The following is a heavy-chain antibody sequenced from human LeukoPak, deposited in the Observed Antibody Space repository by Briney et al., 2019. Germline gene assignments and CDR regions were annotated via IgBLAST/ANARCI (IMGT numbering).Heavy chain of an antibody. V-gene: IGHV3-23*01. Sequence: PGGSLRLSCAASGFTFSSYAMSWVRQAPGKGLEWVSAISGSGGSTYYADSVKGRFTISRDNSKNTFYLQVNSLRAEDTALYYCAKGDLGQCAGTVCYPFDLWGQGTRVTVSS. CDR3: AKGDLGQCAGTVCYPFDL. CDR2: ISGSGGST. D-gene: IGHD2-15*01. CDR1: GFTFSSYA. J-gene: IGHJ5*02.